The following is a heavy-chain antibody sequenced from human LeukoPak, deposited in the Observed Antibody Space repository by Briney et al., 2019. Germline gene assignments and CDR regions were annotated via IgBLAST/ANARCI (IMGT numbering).Heavy chain of an antibody. CDR1: GGSFSSYY. CDR2: IYYSGST. V-gene: IGHV4-59*08. J-gene: IGHJ4*02. Sequence: PSETLSLTGAVYGGSFSSYYWSWIRQPPGKGLEWIGYIYYSGSTNYNPSLKSRVTISVDTSKNQFSLKLSSVTAADTAVYYCARHGGRSGKFDYWGQGTLVTVSS. CDR3: ARHGGRSGKFDY. D-gene: IGHD3-10*01.